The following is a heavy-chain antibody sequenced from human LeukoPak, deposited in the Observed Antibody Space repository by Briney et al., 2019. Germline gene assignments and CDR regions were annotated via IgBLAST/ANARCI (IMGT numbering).Heavy chain of an antibody. J-gene: IGHJ4*02. Sequence: GGSLRLSCAASGFTFSSYWMHWVRQAPGKGLEWVSVIYSGGSTYYADSVKGRFTISRDNSKNTLYLQMNSLRAEDTAVYYCARDRDGVYYFDYWGQGTLVTVSS. D-gene: IGHD4-17*01. CDR1: GFTFSSYW. CDR2: IYSGGST. CDR3: ARDRDGVYYFDY. V-gene: IGHV3-66*01.